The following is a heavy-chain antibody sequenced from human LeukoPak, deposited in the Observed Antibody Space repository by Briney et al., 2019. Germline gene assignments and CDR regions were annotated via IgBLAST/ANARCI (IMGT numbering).Heavy chain of an antibody. Sequence: SQTLSLTCTVSGGSISSGSYYWSWIRQPAGKGLEWIGRIYTSGSTNYNPSLKSRVTISVDTSKNQFSLKLSSVTPADTAVYYCARLVQFYYFDYWGQGTLVTVSS. J-gene: IGHJ4*02. CDR2: IYTSGST. CDR3: ARLVQFYYFDY. CDR1: GGSISSGSYY. D-gene: IGHD1-1*01. V-gene: IGHV4-61*02.